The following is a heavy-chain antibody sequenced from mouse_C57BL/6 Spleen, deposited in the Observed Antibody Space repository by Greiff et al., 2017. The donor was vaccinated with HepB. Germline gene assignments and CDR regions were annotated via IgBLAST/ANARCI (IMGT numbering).Heavy chain of an antibody. CDR3: ARRGYDYSSWFAY. J-gene: IGHJ3*01. Sequence: VQLQQSGPELVKPGASVKMSCKASGYTFTDYNMHWVKQSHGKSLEWIGYINPNNGGTSYNQKFKGKATLTVNKSSSTAYMELRSLTSEDSAVYYCARRGYDYSSWFAYWGQGTLVTVSA. CDR1: GYTFTDYN. D-gene: IGHD2-4*01. V-gene: IGHV1-22*01. CDR2: INPNNGGT.